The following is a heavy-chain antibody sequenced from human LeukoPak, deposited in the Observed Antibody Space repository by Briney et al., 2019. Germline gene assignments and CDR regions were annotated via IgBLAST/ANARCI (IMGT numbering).Heavy chain of an antibody. V-gene: IGHV1-8*03. D-gene: IGHD3-22*01. Sequence: ASVKGSCKASGGTFISYAISWVRQAPGQGLAWMGWMNPNSGNSRYAQKFQGRVAITRDHSISTAYMELNSLTSEDTAVYYCARAISDSTGYYAYYFDSWGQGTLVTVSS. CDR1: GGTFISYA. CDR2: MNPNSGNS. CDR3: ARAISDSTGYYAYYFDS. J-gene: IGHJ4*02.